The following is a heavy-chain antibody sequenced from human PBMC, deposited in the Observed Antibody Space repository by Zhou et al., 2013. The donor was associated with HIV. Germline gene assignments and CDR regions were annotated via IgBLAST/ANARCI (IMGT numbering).Heavy chain of an antibody. CDR2: ISGYNGHT. CDR3: ARVPKTEYYYDTRGYYFDY. J-gene: IGHJ4*02. D-gene: IGHD3-22*01. V-gene: IGHV1-18*01. Sequence: QIQLMQSGTEVRKPGASLKVSCKTSGYTFTSYGISWLRQAPGHGLEWLGWISGYNGHTNYAQKLHVRVSLTTDASTSTAYMELRSLTSDDTAVYYCARVPKTEYYYDTRGYYFDYWGQGTLVTVSS. CDR1: GYTFTSYG.